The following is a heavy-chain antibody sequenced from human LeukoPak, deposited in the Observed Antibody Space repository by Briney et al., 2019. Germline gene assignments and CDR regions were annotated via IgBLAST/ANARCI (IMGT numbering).Heavy chain of an antibody. CDR1: GYTFTGYY. CDR2: INPNSGGT. D-gene: IGHD3-22*01. CDR3: ARGYYDSSGYPVDY. J-gene: IGHJ4*02. V-gene: IGHV1-2*02. Sequence: ASVKVSCKASGYTFTGYYMHRVRQAPGQGLEWMGWINPNSGGTNYAQKFQGRVTMTRDTSISTAYMELSRLRSDDTAVYYCARGYYDSSGYPVDYWGQGTMVTVSS.